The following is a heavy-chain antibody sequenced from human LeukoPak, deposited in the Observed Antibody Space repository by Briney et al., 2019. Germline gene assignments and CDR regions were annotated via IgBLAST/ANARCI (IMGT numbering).Heavy chain of an antibody. V-gene: IGHV1-18*01. D-gene: IGHD3-16*02. CDR1: RYTFTSYG. J-gene: IGHJ4*02. CDR3: ARFSRGLGELSPVPLDY. Sequence: ASVKVSCKASRYTFTSYGISWVRQAPGQGLEWMGWISAYNGNTNYAQKLQGRVTMTTDTSTSTAYMELRSLRSDDTAVYYCARFSRGLGELSPVPLDYWGQGTLVTVSS. CDR2: ISAYNGNT.